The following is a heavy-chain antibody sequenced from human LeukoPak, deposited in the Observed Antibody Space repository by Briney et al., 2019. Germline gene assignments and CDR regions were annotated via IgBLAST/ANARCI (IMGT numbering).Heavy chain of an antibody. J-gene: IGHJ4*02. CDR3: ARARSNYIIFDY. CDR2: INQDVSEE. CDR1: GFTFSSSA. V-gene: IGHV3-7*05. D-gene: IGHD4-11*01. Sequence: PGGSLRLSCAASGFTFSSSAMSWVRQAPGKGLEWVANINQDVSEEYYVDSVKGRFTISRDNAKNSLYLQMNSLRAEDTAVYYCARARSNYIIFDYWGQGTLVTVSS.